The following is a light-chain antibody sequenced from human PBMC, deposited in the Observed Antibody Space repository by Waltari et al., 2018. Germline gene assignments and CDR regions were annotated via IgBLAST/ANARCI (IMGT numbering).Light chain of an antibody. V-gene: IGLV3-21*02. CDR2: ADT. CDR1: NIATRS. Sequence: YELAQPPSVSVAPGQTAKLTCGGNNIATRSVQWYQQKPGQAPVVVLYADTDRPSGIPDRFSGSHSGNTATLAISRVEVGDEADYYCQVWDGTSDHVVFGGGTTLTVL. CDR3: QVWDGTSDHVV. J-gene: IGLJ2*01.